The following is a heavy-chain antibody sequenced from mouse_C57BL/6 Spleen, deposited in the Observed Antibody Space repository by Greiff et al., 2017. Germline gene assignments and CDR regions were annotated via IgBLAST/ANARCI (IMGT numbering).Heavy chain of an antibody. CDR3: ATYSYGSPYAMDY. J-gene: IGHJ4*01. CDR1: GYTFTSHW. V-gene: IGHV1-56*01. CDR2: IFPGSGST. D-gene: IGHD1-1*01. Sequence: VQLQQSGPELVRPGASVKISCKAPGYTFTSHWMQWVRQRPGQGLEWIGEIFPGSGSTYYNEKFKGKATLTVDTSSSTAYMQLSSLTSEDSAVYFCATYSYGSPYAMDYWGQGTSVTVSS.